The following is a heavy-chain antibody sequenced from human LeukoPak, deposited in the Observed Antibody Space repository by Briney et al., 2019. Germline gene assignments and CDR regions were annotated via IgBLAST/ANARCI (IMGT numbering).Heavy chain of an antibody. D-gene: IGHD3-3*01. CDR2: IYDSEST. V-gene: IGHV4-59*02. Sequence: SETLSLTCTVSGGSVSSHYWSWVRQPPGKGLEWIGNIYDSESTHYKSSLKSRVTISVDTSKNQFSLRLSSVTAADTAVYYCARVLQNYYYLDVWGKGTTVTVSS. J-gene: IGHJ6*03. CDR1: GGSVSSHY. CDR3: ARVLQNYYYLDV.